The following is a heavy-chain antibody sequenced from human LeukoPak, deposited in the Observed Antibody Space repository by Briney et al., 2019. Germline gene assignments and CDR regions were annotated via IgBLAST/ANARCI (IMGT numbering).Heavy chain of an antibody. J-gene: IGHJ3*01. D-gene: IGHD4/OR15-4a*01. V-gene: IGHV3-21*01. CDR1: GFTFSSYS. CDR3: AKDQGLNHGFDV. CDR2: ISSGSSYI. Sequence: PGGSLRLSCAASGFTFSSYSMNWVRQAPGKGLEWVSSISSGSSYIYYADSVKGRFSISRDNAKNSLYLQMNTLGAEDTAVYYCAKDQGLNHGFDVWDQGTMVTVSS.